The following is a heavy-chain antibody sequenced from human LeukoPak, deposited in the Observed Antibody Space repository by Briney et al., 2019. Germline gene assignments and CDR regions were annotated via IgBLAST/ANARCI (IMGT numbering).Heavy chain of an antibody. Sequence: SETLSLTCTVSGGSISSYYWSWIRQPPGKGLEWIGYIYYSGSTNYNPSLKSRVTISVDTSKNQFSLKLSSVTAADTAVYYCARVLVGAIYLDYWGQGTLVTVSS. CDR3: ARVLVGAIYLDY. CDR1: GGSISSYY. D-gene: IGHD1-26*01. V-gene: IGHV4-59*08. CDR2: IYYSGST. J-gene: IGHJ4*02.